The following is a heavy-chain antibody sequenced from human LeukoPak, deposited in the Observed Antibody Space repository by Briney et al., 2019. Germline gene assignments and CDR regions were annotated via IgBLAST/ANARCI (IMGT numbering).Heavy chain of an antibody. CDR2: IYKSGTI. CDR3: AADFYTSYHLGY. CDR1: GFTVTVNY. V-gene: IGHV3-66*01. Sequence: PGGSLRLSCAVSGFTVTVNYMSWVRQAPGKGLEWVSIIYKSGTISYADSVKGRFIISRGSSTNTLSLQMTSLRAEDTAVYYCAADFYTSYHLGYWGQGTLVTVSS. D-gene: IGHD3-16*01. J-gene: IGHJ4*02.